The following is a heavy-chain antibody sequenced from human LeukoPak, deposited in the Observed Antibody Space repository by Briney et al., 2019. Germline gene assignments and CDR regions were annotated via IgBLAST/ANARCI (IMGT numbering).Heavy chain of an antibody. J-gene: IGHJ4*02. V-gene: IGHV3-30*18. CDR3: AKDLGRYRNNFFDY. Sequence: HPGRSLRLSCAASGFTFSSYGMHWVRQAPGKGLEWVAVISYDGSNKYYADSVKGRFTISRDNSKNTLYLQMNSLRADDTAVYYCAKDLGRYRNNFFDYWGQGNLVTVSS. CDR2: ISYDGSNK. CDR1: GFTFSSYG. D-gene: IGHD1-26*01.